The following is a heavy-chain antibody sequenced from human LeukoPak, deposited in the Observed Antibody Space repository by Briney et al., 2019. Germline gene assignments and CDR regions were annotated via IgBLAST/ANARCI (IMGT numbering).Heavy chain of an antibody. V-gene: IGHV3-7*01. CDR1: GFTLSSYW. J-gene: IGHJ4*02. D-gene: IGHD3-10*01. CDR2: IKQEGSEK. CDR3: ARAGITMVRAVLSYY. Sequence: GGSLTLSCPASGFTLSSYWMSWVRQAPGKVREWVANIKQEGSEKYYVDSVKGRFTISRDNAKNSLYLQMNSLRAAHPAVSFRARAGITMVRAVLSYYWGEGTLLTLP.